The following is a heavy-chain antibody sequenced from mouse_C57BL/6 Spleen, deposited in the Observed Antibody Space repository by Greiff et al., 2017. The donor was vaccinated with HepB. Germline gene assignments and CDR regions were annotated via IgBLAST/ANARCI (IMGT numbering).Heavy chain of an antibody. D-gene: IGHD4-1*01. Sequence: EVKLMESGGGLVKPGGSLKLSCAASGFTFSSYAMSWVRQTPEKRLEWVATISDGGSYTYYPDNVKGRFTITRDNAKSNLYLQMSHLKSEDTAMYYCARVGAGKNYFDYWGQGTTLTVSS. CDR1: GFTFSSYA. V-gene: IGHV5-4*03. J-gene: IGHJ2*01. CDR3: ARVGAGKNYFDY. CDR2: ISDGGSYT.